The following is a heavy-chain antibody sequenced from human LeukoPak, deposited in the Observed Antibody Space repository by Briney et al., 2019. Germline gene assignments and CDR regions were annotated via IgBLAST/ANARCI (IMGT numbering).Heavy chain of an antibody. CDR1: GINFRSYE. CDR2: ISSSGATV. V-gene: IGHV3-48*03. CDR3: ARYSSGWYSDYYYYYMDV. Sequence: GGSLRLSCAASGINFRSYEMNWVRQAPGKGLEWLSYISSSGATVYYADSVKGRFTISRDNAKNSLYLQMNSLRAEDTAVYYCARYSSGWYSDYYYYYMDVWGKGTTVTVSS. D-gene: IGHD6-19*01. J-gene: IGHJ6*03.